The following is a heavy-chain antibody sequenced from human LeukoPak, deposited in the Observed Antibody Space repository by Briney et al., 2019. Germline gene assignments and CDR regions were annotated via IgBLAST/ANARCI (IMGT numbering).Heavy chain of an antibody. CDR2: ISYDGSNK. CDR3: AREEQLTVVSNFDY. D-gene: IGHD4-23*01. J-gene: IGHJ4*02. Sequence: PGGSLRLSCAASGFTFSSYAMHWVRQAPGKGLEWVAVISYDGSNKYYADSVKGRFTISRDNSKNTLYLQMNGLRAEDTAVYYCAREEQLTVVSNFDYWGQGTLVTVSS. CDR1: GFTFSSYA. V-gene: IGHV3-30-3*01.